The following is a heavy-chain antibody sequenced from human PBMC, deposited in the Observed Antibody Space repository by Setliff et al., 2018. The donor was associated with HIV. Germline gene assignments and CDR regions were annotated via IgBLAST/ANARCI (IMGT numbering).Heavy chain of an antibody. V-gene: IGHV3-23*01. CDR2: VSGSGGSA. CDR1: GFTFSSYA. D-gene: IGHD5-12*01. J-gene: IGHJ4*02. Sequence: GGSLRLSCAASGFTFSSYAMSWVRQAPGKGLEWVSTVSGSGGSAYYADSVKGRFTISRDNSKNTLYLQMNSLRAEDTAVYYCASSYSGYDWEIDYWGQGTLVTVSS. CDR3: ASSYSGYDWEIDY.